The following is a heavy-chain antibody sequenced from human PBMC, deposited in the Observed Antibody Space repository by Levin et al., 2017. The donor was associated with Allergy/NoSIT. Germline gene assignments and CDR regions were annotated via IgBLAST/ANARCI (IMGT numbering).Heavy chain of an antibody. V-gene: IGHV3-33*06. CDR2: IWADGRNK. Sequence: GGSLRLSCAASGFTFSAYGMHWVRQAPGKGLEWVTVIWADGRNKFYADSVEGRFTFSRDNSRSTLSLQMNNLRVDDTAVYYCVKERGPFDGFDIWGHGTLVTVSS. J-gene: IGHJ3*02. CDR3: VKERGPFDGFDI. CDR1: GFTFSAYG.